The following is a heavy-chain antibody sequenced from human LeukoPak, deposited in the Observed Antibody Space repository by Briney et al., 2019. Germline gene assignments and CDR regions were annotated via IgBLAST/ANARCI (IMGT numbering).Heavy chain of an antibody. CDR1: GGTFSNHA. V-gene: IGHV1-69*04. D-gene: IGHD3-10*01. Sequence: SVKVSCKASGGTFSNHAITWVRQAPGQGLEWMGRIIPILGIANYAQKFQGRVTITADKSTSTAYMELSSLRSADTAVYYCAREHYYGSGSSPPYFDYWAQGTLVTVAS. CDR3: AREHYYGSGSSPPYFDY. J-gene: IGHJ4*02. CDR2: IIPILGIA.